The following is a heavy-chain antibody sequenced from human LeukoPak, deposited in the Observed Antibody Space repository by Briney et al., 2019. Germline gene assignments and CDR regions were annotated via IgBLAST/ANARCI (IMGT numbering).Heavy chain of an antibody. CDR1: GFTFSSYA. CDR2: ISSSGGST. D-gene: IGHD3-16*02. Sequence: GGSLRLSCAASGFTFSSYAMSWVRQAPGKGLQWVSGISSSGGSTYQVDSVKGRFTISRDNSKNTLYLQMNSLRAEDTAVYYCARSLSSRFSGPRRPYYFDYWGQGTLVTVSS. J-gene: IGHJ4*02. V-gene: IGHV3-23*01. CDR3: ARSLSSRFSGPRRPYYFDY.